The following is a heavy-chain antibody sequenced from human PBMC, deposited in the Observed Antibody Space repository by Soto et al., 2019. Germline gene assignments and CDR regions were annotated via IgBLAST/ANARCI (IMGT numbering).Heavy chain of an antibody. D-gene: IGHD3-10*01. CDR2: IYYSGST. CDR1: GGSISSGTYY. J-gene: IGHJ6*02. CDR3: ARATKYDYGSGSHHV. V-gene: IGHV4-31*03. Sequence: QVQLQESGPGLVEPSQTLSLTCTVSGGSISSGTYYWSWIRQHPGKGLEWIGYIYYSGSTYYNPSLKSRVTISIDTSKKQFSLKLSSVTAVDTGVYSCARATKYDYGSGSHHVWGQGTTVTVSS.